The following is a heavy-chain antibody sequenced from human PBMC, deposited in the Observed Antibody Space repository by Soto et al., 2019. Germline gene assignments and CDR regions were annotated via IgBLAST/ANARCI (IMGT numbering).Heavy chain of an antibody. Sequence: SETLSVTCAVYGGSFSGYYWSWIRRPPGKGLEWIGEINHSGSTNYNPSLKSRVTISVDTSKNQFSLKLSSVTAADTAVYYCARHLAYCGGDCSLAAFDIWGQGTMVTVSS. V-gene: IGHV4-34*01. J-gene: IGHJ3*02. D-gene: IGHD2-21*02. CDR3: ARHLAYCGGDCSLAAFDI. CDR1: GGSFSGYY. CDR2: INHSGST.